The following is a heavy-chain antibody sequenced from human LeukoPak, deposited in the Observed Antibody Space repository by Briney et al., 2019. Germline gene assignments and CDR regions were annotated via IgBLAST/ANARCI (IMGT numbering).Heavy chain of an antibody. CDR1: GFTFSSYE. D-gene: IGHD1-26*01. J-gene: IGHJ4*02. V-gene: IGHV3-48*03. CDR3: ARDRGSTEFDY. CDR2: ISSSGSTI. Sequence: GSLRLSCAASGFTFSSYEMNWVRQAPGKGLEWVSYISSSGSTIYYADSVKGRFTISRDNAKNMMYLLMNSLRGEDTAVYYCARDRGSTEFDYWGQGTLVTVSS.